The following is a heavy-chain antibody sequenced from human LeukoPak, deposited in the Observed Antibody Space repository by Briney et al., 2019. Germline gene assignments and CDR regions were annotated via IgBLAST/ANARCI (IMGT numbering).Heavy chain of an antibody. D-gene: IGHD4-17*01. CDR3: ARGGYGDYLVDY. Sequence: GASVKVSCKASVYTFTGYYMHWVRQAPGQGLEWMGWVNPNSGGTHYAQKFQGRVTMTRDTSISTAYMELRRLRSDNTALYYCARGGYGDYLVDYWGQGNLVTVSS. V-gene: IGHV1-2*02. CDR2: VNPNSGGT. J-gene: IGHJ4*02. CDR1: VYTFTGYY.